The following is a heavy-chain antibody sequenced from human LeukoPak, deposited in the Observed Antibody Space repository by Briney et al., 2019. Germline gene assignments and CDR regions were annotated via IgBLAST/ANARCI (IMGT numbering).Heavy chain of an antibody. J-gene: IGHJ4*02. D-gene: IGHD3-16*01. Sequence: GGSLRLSCATSGFTFSDRYMDWVRQAPGKGLEWVGRTSSKGNGYTTYYAASVKGRFTISRDDSKNSLYLQMNSLNTEDTAVYYCAKDRRSGGYFDYWGQGTLVTVSS. CDR3: AKDRRSGGYFDY. V-gene: IGHV3-72*01. CDR2: TSSKGNGYTT. CDR1: GFTFSDRY.